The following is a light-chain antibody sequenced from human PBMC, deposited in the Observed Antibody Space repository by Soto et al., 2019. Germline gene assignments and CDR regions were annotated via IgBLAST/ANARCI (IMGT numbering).Light chain of an antibody. Sequence: QPVLTQPPSASGTPGQRVTISCSGSSSNIGSNFVYWYQHLPGTAPKLLIYSNNQRPSGVPDRFSGSRSGTSASLAIRGLRSEDEADYYCSAWDDSLSGGYVVFGGGTKVTVL. J-gene: IGLJ2*01. CDR3: SAWDDSLSGGYVV. CDR2: SNN. CDR1: SSNIGSNF. V-gene: IGLV1-47*02.